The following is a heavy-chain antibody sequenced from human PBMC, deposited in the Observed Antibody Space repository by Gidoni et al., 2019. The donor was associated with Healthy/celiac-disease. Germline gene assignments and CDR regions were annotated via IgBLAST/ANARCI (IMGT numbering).Heavy chain of an antibody. D-gene: IGHD5-12*01. CDR2: IYYSGST. V-gene: IGHV4-59*01. CDR1: GGSISSYY. Sequence: QVQLQESGPGLVKPSETLSLTCPVSGGSISSYYWSWIRQPPGKGLEWIGYIYYSGSTNYNPSLKSRVTISVDTSKNQFSLKLSSVTAADTAVYYCARGGDGYNSGGAFDIWGQGTMVTVSS. CDR3: ARGGDGYNSGGAFDI. J-gene: IGHJ3*02.